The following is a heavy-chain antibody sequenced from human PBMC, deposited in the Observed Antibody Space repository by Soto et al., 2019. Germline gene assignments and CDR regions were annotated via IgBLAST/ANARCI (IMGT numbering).Heavy chain of an antibody. Sequence: GGSLRLSCTASGLTSAAYATTWHTWVRQAPGKGLEWVSTVSGDGGRTYYADSVKGRFTISRYNSKNTLYLQMNSLRAGDTAVYYCAILLNDIVVVPAAIFYYYAMDVWGPGTPVTVSS. CDR3: AILLNDIVVVPAAIFYYYAMDV. J-gene: IGHJ6*02. V-gene: IGHV3-23*01. CDR2: VSGDGGRT. CDR1: GLTSAAYA. D-gene: IGHD2-2*01.